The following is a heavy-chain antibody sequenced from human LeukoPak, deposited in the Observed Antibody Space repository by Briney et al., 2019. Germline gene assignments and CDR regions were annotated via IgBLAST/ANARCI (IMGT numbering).Heavy chain of an antibody. Sequence: PSEIMSLTCTVSGGFISNYYWTFIRPPAGKGVEWTGRIYTSGHTNYSPALRGRVTMSIDTSKNTFYLKLNSVTAADTAVYCCARESSTWPYDVDSCGQGALVTVSS. CDR1: GGFISNYY. D-gene: IGHD6-13*01. CDR2: IYTSGHT. CDR3: ARESSTWPYDVDS. V-gene: IGHV4-4*07. J-gene: IGHJ4*02.